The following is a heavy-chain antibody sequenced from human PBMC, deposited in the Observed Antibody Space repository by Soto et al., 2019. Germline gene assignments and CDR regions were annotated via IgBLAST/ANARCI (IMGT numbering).Heavy chain of an antibody. CDR3: ARHNYGSGITYFDY. V-gene: IGHV3-21*01. J-gene: IGHJ4*02. CDR2: ISSSSSYI. CDR1: GFTFSSYS. Sequence: GGSLRLSCAASGFTFSSYSMNWVRQAPGKGLEWVSSISSSSSYIYYADSVKGRFTISRDNAKNSLYLQMNSLRAEDTAVYYCARHNYGSGITYFDYWGLGTLVTVSS. D-gene: IGHD3-10*01.